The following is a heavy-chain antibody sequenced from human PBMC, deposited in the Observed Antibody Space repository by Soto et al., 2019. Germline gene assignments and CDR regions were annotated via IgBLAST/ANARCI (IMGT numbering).Heavy chain of an antibody. V-gene: IGHV1-3*01. J-gene: IGHJ4*01. D-gene: IGHD6-19*01. CDR3: ARDLTGVAGQFDY. CDR1: GYTFTSYA. CDR2: INAGNGNT. Sequence: ASVKVSCKASGYTFTSYAMHWVRQAPGQRLEWMGWINAGNGNTKCSQKFQGRVTITRDTSASTAYMELSRLRSEDTAVYYCARDLTGVAGQFDYWGHGTLVTVSS.